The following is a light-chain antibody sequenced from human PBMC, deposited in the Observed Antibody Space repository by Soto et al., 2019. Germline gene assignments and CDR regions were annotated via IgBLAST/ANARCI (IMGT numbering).Light chain of an antibody. V-gene: IGLV2-14*01. J-gene: IGLJ1*01. Sequence: QSALTQPASVSGSPGQSITISCTVTSSDVGDYNYVSWYQQHPGKAPKLIIFEVSIRPSGVSVRFSGSKSGNTASLTISGLQTEDEADYYCSSYTSRPTLFVFGSGTKVTVL. CDR2: EVS. CDR3: SSYTSRPTLFV. CDR1: SSDVGDYNY.